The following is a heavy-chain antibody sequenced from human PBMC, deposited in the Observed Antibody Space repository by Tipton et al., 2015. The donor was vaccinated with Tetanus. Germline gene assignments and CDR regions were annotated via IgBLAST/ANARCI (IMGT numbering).Heavy chain of an antibody. CDR3: AGVTAQRTELSFDH. CDR1: GGSISSSKL. V-gene: IGHV4-4*01. J-gene: IGHJ4*02. CDR2: MYDSGLT. Sequence: TLSLTCAVSGGSISSSKLWSWVRQPPGKGLEWVGEMYDSGLTNHNPSLKSRVTISIDKSKNHFSLELSSVTAADTAVYFCAGVTAQRTELSFDHWGQGTLVTVSS. D-gene: IGHD6-13*01.